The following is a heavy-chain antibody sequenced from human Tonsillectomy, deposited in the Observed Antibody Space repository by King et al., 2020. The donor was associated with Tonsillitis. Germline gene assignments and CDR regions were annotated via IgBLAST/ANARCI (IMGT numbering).Heavy chain of an antibody. CDR2: ISSSGAIT. Sequence: VQLVESGGGLVQPGGSLRLSCSASGLTFSSYALCWVRQAPGKGLEWVSTISSSGAITYYADCVKGRLTISSVNSKNMLYLQMNSLGAEDTAVYYCAKGGIAVADFDSWGQGTLVTVSS. CDR1: GLTFSSYA. CDR3: AKGGIAVADFDS. D-gene: IGHD6-19*01. J-gene: IGHJ4*02. V-gene: IGHV3-23*04.